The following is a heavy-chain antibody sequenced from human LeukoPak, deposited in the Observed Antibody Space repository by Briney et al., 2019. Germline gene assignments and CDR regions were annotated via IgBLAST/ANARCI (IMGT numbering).Heavy chain of an antibody. CDR1: GGTFSSYA. CDR3: ARGLNELLVDFDY. J-gene: IGHJ4*02. V-gene: IGHV1-69*04. D-gene: IGHD2-8*02. CDR2: IIPILGIA. Sequence: ASVKVSCKASGGTFSSYAISWVRQAPGQGLEWMGRIIPILGIANYAQKFQSRVTITADKSTSTAYMELSSLRSEDTAVYYCARGLNELLVDFDYWGQGTLVTVSS.